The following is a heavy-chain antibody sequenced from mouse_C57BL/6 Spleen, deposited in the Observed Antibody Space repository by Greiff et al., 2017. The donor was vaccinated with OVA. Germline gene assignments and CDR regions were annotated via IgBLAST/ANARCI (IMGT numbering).Heavy chain of an antibody. Sequence: QVQLQQPGAELVMPGASVKLSCKASGYNITSYWMHWVKQRPGQGLEWIGEIDPSDSYTNYNQKFKGKSTLTVDKSSSTAYMQLSSLTSEDAAVYYCAAGTEFDYWGQGTTLTVSS. CDR2: IDPSDSYT. D-gene: IGHD4-1*01. V-gene: IGHV1-69*01. J-gene: IGHJ2*01. CDR3: AAGTEFDY. CDR1: GYNITSYW.